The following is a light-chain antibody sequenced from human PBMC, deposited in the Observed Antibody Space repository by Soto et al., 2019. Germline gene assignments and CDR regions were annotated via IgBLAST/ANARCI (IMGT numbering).Light chain of an antibody. CDR2: GAS. V-gene: IGKV3-20*01. CDR1: QSASSSY. Sequence: ENVLTQSPGTLSLSPGERVTLSCRASQSASSSYLAWYQQKPGQAPRLLIYGASIRATGITDRFSGSGSGTDSTLTISRLEPEDFAVYYCQHYGSSPPYTFGQGTKLEIK. J-gene: IGKJ2*01. CDR3: QHYGSSPPYT.